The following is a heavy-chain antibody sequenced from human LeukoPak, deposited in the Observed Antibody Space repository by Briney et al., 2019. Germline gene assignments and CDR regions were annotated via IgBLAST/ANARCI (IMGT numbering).Heavy chain of an antibody. Sequence: SETLSLTCTVSGGSINSYYWSWIGQPPGKGLGWSGYIYYSGSTNYNPSLTSRVTISVDTSKTHFSLRLSSVTAADTAVYYCARVTGYMTEDYFDYWGQGTLITVSS. CDR2: IYYSGST. CDR1: GGSINSYY. V-gene: IGHV4-59*01. CDR3: ARVTGYMTEDYFDY. D-gene: IGHD1-1*01. J-gene: IGHJ4*02.